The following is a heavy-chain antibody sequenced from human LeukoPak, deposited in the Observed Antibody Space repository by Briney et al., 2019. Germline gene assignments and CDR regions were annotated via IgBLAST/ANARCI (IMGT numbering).Heavy chain of an antibody. CDR3: ARGWVGATLFQKGRRVWFDP. CDR2: INHSGST. D-gene: IGHD1-26*01. V-gene: IGHV4-34*01. J-gene: IGHJ5*02. CDR1: GGSFSGHY. Sequence: SETLSLACAVYGGSFSGHYWSWIRQPPGKGLEWIGEINHSGSTNYNPSLKSRVTISVDTSKNQFSLKLSSVTAADTAVYYCARGWVGATLFQKGRRVWFDPWGQGTLVTVSS.